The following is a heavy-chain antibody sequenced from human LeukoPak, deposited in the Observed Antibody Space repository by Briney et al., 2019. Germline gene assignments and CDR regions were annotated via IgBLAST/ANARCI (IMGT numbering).Heavy chain of an antibody. J-gene: IGHJ4*02. V-gene: IGHV3-48*01. D-gene: IGHD6-13*01. Sequence: PGGSLRLSCAASGFSFSSYSMNWVRQAPGKGLEWISYTRSGGSTVFYADSVKGRFSISRDDAKNSLYLQMNSLRAEDTAVYYCAREIIGNSCLDCWGRGTLVTVSS. CDR1: GFSFSSYS. CDR3: AREIIGNSCLDC. CDR2: TRSGGSTV.